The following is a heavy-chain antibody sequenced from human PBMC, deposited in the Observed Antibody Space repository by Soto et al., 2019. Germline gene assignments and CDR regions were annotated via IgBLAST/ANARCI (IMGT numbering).Heavy chain of an antibody. CDR2: ISAYNGNT. D-gene: IGHD3-9*01. CDR3: ARPQNDILTDSYTNYFDP. CDR1: GFTFSNYG. J-gene: IGHJ5*02. Sequence: QVHLVQSGAEVKKPGASVKVSCKASGFTFSNYGITWLREVPGQGLEWMGWISAYNGNTVHAQEYQGRLTMTTDTSTSTAYMELRSLRPDDTAVYYCARPQNDILTDSYTNYFDPWGQGTLVTVSS. V-gene: IGHV1-18*01.